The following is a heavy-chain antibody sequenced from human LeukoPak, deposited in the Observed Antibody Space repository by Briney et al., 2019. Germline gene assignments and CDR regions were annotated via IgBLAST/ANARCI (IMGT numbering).Heavy chain of an antibody. D-gene: IGHD6-19*01. V-gene: IGHV3-23*01. Sequence: GGSLRLSCAASGFTFSSYAMSWVRQAPGKGLEWVSAISGSGGSTYYADSVKGRSTISRDNTKNTLYLQMNSLRAEDTAVYYCAKVTGIAVAGDYWGQGTLVTVSS. CDR1: GFTFSSYA. CDR2: ISGSGGST. CDR3: AKVTGIAVAGDY. J-gene: IGHJ4*02.